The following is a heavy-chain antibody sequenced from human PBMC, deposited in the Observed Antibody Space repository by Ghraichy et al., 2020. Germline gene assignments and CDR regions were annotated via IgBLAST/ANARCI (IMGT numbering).Heavy chain of an antibody. V-gene: IGHV3-7*03. CDR2: IKQDGSEK. D-gene: IGHD6-13*01. J-gene: IGHJ4*02. CDR1: GFTFSSYW. Sequence: LSLTCAASGFTFSSYWMSWVCQAPGKGLEWVANIKQDGSEKYYVDSVKGRFTVSRDNAKNSLYLQMNSLRAEDTAVYYCASHQSYSSSWSTDYFDYWGQGTLVTVSS. CDR3: ASHQSYSSSWSTDYFDY.